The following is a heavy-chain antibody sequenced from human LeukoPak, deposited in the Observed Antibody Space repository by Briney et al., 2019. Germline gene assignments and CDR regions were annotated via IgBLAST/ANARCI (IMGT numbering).Heavy chain of an antibody. J-gene: IGHJ4*02. CDR3: ARGDSYSSSWVLSD. D-gene: IGHD6-13*01. CDR2: IYYSGST. Sequence: KPSETLSLTCTVAGGSINSYYWSWIRQPPGKGLEWIGYIYYSGSTYYNPSLRSRVTISVDTSKNQFSLKLSFVTAADTAVYYCARGDSYSSSWVLSDWGQGTLVTVSS. CDR1: GGSINSYY. V-gene: IGHV4-59*01.